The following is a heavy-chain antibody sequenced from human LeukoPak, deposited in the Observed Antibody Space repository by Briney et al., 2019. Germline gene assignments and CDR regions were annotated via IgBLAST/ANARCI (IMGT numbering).Heavy chain of an antibody. CDR2: INAGDGST. Sequence: ASVKVSCKASGYTFAKYAIHWVRQAPGQRLEWMGWINAGDGSTRYSQKFHGGVTITRDTSASTAYMELSSLRSEDTAVYYCARSILVVPVASHLNYGVDVWGQGTRSPSP. CDR3: ARSILVVPVASHLNYGVDV. CDR1: GYTFAKYA. J-gene: IGHJ6*02. V-gene: IGHV1-3*01. D-gene: IGHD2-2*01.